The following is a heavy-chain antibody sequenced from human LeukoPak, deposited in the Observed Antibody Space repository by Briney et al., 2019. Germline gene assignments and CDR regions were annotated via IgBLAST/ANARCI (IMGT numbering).Heavy chain of an antibody. Sequence: PGGSLGLSCAASGFTFSDYNDYYMNWIRQAPGKGLEWVSHISSRADTVYYADSVKGRFTISRDNAKNSVYLQMNSLRAEDTAVYYCASDRSSGLYYYDSSGLLYWGQGTLVTVSS. J-gene: IGHJ4*02. CDR3: ASDRSSGLYYYDSSGLLY. V-gene: IGHV3-11*04. CDR2: ISSRADTV. D-gene: IGHD3-22*01. CDR1: GFTFSDYNDYY.